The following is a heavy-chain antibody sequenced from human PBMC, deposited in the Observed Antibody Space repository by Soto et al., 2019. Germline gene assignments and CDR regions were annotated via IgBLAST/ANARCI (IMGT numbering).Heavy chain of an antibody. CDR2: INPNSGGT. J-gene: IGHJ3*01. CDR1: GYTFTGYY. CDR3: ARGAGTTVINDAFDL. D-gene: IGHD4-17*01. V-gene: IGHV1-2*04. Sequence: QVQLVQSGAEVKKPGASVKVSCKASGYTFTGYYMHWVRQAPGQGLEWMGWINPNSGGTNYAQKFQGWVTMTRDTSISTAYMELSMLRSDDTAVYYCARGAGTTVINDAFDLWGQGTMVTVSS.